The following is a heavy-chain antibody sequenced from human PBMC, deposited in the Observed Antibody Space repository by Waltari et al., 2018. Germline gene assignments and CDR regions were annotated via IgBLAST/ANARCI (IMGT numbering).Heavy chain of an antibody. CDR3: ARDPTRLRTFDY. CDR2: INHSGNT. V-gene: IGHV4-34*01. J-gene: IGHJ4*02. Sequence: QVQLQQWGAGLLKPPETLSLPYAVNGGSLSDYYWSWIRQPPGKGLEWIGEINHSGNTNYNPSLKSRVTISVDTSKNQFSLKLSSATAADTAVYYCARDPTRLRTFDYWGQGTLVTVSS. D-gene: IGHD3-16*01. CDR1: GGSLSDYY.